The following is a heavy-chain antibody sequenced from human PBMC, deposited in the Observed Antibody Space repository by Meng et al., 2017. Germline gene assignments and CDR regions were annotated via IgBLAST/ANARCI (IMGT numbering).Heavy chain of an antibody. Sequence: SCASSGFTLSSYGMHWVRQAPGKGLEWVAVRWYDGSNKYYADSVKGRFTISRDNSKNTLYPQMNSLRAEDTAVYYCARDLWYYGDYVFAFGAFDTWGQGTMVTVSS. CDR1: GFTLSSYG. D-gene: IGHD4-17*01. CDR2: RWYDGSNK. V-gene: IGHV3-33*01. J-gene: IGHJ3*02. CDR3: ARDLWYYGDYVFAFGAFDT.